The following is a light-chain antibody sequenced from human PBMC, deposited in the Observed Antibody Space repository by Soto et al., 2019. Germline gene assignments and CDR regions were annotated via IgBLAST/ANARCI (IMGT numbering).Light chain of an antibody. Sequence: QLVLTQPPSASGTPGQTVTISCSGGSSNIASYSVYWYQQLPGTAPKLLIYENNQRPSGVPDRFSGSKSDTSASLAIAGLRSGDEADYYCAAWDDSLTILFGGGTQLTVL. J-gene: IGLJ2*01. CDR1: SSNIASYS. CDR3: AAWDDSLTIL. CDR2: ENN. V-gene: IGLV1-47*01.